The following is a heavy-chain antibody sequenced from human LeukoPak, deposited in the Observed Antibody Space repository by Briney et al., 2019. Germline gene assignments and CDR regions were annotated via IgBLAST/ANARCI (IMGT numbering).Heavy chain of an antibody. J-gene: IGHJ4*02. CDR3: ARDSGYSSSWYPTDFDY. CDR2: INSDGSST. V-gene: IGHV3-74*01. Sequence: GGSLRLSCAASGFTFSSYWMHWVRQAPGKGLVWVSRINSDGSSTSYADSVEGRFTISRDNAKNTLYLQMNSLRAEDTAVYYCARDSGYSSSWYPTDFDYWGQGTLVTVSS. D-gene: IGHD6-13*01. CDR1: GFTFSSYW.